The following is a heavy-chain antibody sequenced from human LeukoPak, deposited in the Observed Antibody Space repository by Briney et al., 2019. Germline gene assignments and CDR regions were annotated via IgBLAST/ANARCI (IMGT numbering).Heavy chain of an antibody. D-gene: IGHD1-26*01. Sequence: GGSLRPSCAASGFTFSNYWMTWVRQAPGKGLEWVANIKEDGSEKYYVDSVKGRFSISRDNAKNSLYLQMNSLRADDTALYYCASNWGSYPDCWGQGALVTVSS. V-gene: IGHV3-7*01. J-gene: IGHJ4*02. CDR2: IKEDGSEK. CDR3: ASNWGSYPDC. CDR1: GFTFSNYW.